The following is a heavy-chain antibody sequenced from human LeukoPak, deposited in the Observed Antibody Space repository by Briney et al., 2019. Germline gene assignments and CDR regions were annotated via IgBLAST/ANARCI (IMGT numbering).Heavy chain of an antibody. J-gene: IGHJ4*02. Sequence: GGSLRLSCAASGFTFSSYSMNWVRQAPGKGLEWVSSISSSSSYIYYADSVKGRFTISRDNAKNSLYLQMNSLRAEDTAVYYCARGCSSTSCSTSFDYWGQGTLVTVSS. CDR1: GFTFSSYS. V-gene: IGHV3-21*01. D-gene: IGHD2-2*02. CDR3: ARGCSSTSCSTSFDY. CDR2: ISSSSSYI.